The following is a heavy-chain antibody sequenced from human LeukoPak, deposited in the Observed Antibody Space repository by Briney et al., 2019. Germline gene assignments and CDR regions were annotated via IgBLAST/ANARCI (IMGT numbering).Heavy chain of an antibody. CDR1: GYTFTGYY. V-gene: IGHV1-2*02. CDR3: ARDLGVGVAVAGDFDY. CDR2: INPNSGGT. Sequence: GASVTVSFKASGYTFTGYYMHWVRQAPGQGLEWMGWINPNSGGTNYAQKFQGRVTMTRDTSISTAYMELSRLRSDDTAVYYCARDLGVGVAVAGDFDYWGQGTLVTVSS. D-gene: IGHD6-19*01. J-gene: IGHJ4*02.